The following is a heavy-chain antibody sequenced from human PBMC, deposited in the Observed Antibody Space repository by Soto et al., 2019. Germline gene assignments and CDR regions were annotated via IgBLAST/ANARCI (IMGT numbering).Heavy chain of an antibody. J-gene: IGHJ3*02. Sequence: QVQLQQWGAGLLKPSETLSLTCAVYGGSFSGYYWSWLRQPPGKGLEWIGEINHSGSTNYNPSLKSRVTISVDTSKNQFSLKLSSVTAADTAVYYCASEYCSGGSCIDAFDIWGQGTMVTVSS. V-gene: IGHV4-34*01. CDR1: GGSFSGYY. CDR3: ASEYCSGGSCIDAFDI. CDR2: INHSGST. D-gene: IGHD2-15*01.